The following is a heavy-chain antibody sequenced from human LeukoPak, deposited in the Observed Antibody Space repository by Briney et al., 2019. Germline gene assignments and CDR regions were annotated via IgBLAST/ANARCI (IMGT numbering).Heavy chain of an antibody. Sequence: SETLSLTCTLSGYSISSDYYWGWIRQPPGKGLEWIGSIEHSGSIYYNPFFKSRVTISVDTSKNQFSLKLSSVTAAATAVYYCARGPPNGHDDSSGYYVPACLDFWGQGTLVTVSS. V-gene: IGHV4-38-2*02. CDR1: GYSISSDYY. CDR3: ARGPPNGHDDSSGYYVPACLDF. D-gene: IGHD3-22*01. CDR2: IEHSGSI. J-gene: IGHJ4*02.